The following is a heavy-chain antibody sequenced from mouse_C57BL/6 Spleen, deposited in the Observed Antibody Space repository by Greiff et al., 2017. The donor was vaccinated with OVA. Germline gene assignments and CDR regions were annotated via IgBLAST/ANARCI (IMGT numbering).Heavy chain of an antibody. CDR2: IDPSDSYT. J-gene: IGHJ2*01. CDR3: ARGAYYGSSYDYFDY. V-gene: IGHV1-69*01. Sequence: QVQLQQPGAELVMPGASVKLSCKASGYTFTSYWMHWVKQRPGQGLEWIGEIDPSDSYTNYNQKFKGKSTLTVDKSSSTAYMQLSSRTSEDSAVYYCARGAYYGSSYDYFDYWGQGTTLTVSS. D-gene: IGHD1-1*01. CDR1: GYTFTSYW.